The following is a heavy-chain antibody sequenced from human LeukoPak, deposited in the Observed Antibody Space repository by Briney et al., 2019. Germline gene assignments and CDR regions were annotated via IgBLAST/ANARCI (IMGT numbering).Heavy chain of an antibody. CDR3: ARDHSGYDWASDY. J-gene: IGHJ4*02. D-gene: IGHD5-12*01. V-gene: IGHV3-7*01. Sequence: GGSLRLSCAASGFTFSSYWMSWVRQAPGKGLEWVANIKQDGSEKYYVDSVKGRFTISRDNAKNSLYLQMNSLRAEDTAVYYCARDHSGYDWASDYWGQGTLVTVSS. CDR2: IKQDGSEK. CDR1: GFTFSSYW.